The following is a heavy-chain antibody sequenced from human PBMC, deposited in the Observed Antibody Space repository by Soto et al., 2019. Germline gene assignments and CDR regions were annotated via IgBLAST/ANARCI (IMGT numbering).Heavy chain of an antibody. D-gene: IGHD5-12*01. Sequence: ESGGGVVQPGRSLRLSCAASGFTFSSYAMHWVRQAPGKGLEWVAVISYDGSNKYYADSVKGRFTISRDNSKNTLYLQMNSLRAEDTAVYYCARDDGSGYDPVYYGMDVWGQGTTVTVSS. J-gene: IGHJ6*02. CDR2: ISYDGSNK. V-gene: IGHV3-30-3*01. CDR1: GFTFSSYA. CDR3: ARDDGSGYDPVYYGMDV.